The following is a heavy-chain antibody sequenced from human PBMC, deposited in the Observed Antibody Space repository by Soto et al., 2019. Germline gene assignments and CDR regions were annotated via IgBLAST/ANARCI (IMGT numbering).Heavy chain of an antibody. Sequence: ESGGGLVQPGRSLRLSCAASGFTFDDYAMHWVRQAPGKGLEWVSGISWNSGSIGYADSVKGRFTISRDNAKNSLYLQMNSLRAEDTALYYCAKSGGYCSGGSCYSGPYYYYYYMDVWGKGTTVTVSS. V-gene: IGHV3-9*01. CDR2: ISWNSGSI. D-gene: IGHD2-15*01. J-gene: IGHJ6*03. CDR1: GFTFDDYA. CDR3: AKSGGYCSGGSCYSGPYYYYYYMDV.